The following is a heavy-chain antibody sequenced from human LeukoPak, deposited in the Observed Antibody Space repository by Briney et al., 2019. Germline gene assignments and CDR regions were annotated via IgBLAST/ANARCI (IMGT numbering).Heavy chain of an antibody. CDR2: IRYDGSNK. CDR3: AKDRGSGWSRGDFDY. Sequence: GGSLRLSCAASGFSFSNYWMSWVRQAPGKGLEWVAFIRYDGSNKYYADSVKGRFTISRDNSKNTLYLQMNSLRAEDTAVYYCAKDRGSGWSRGDFDYWGQGTLVTVSS. CDR1: GFSFSNYW. V-gene: IGHV3-30*02. J-gene: IGHJ4*02. D-gene: IGHD6-19*01.